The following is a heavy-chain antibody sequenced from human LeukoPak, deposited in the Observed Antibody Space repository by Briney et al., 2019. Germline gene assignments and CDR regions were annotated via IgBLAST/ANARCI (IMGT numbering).Heavy chain of an antibody. D-gene: IGHD1-26*01. V-gene: IGHV3-11*01. CDR1: GGSISSSSYY. Sequence: LSLTCTVSGGSISSSSYYWGWIRQPPGKGLEWVSDISNSGNTIYYADSVKGRFTISRDNAKNSLYLQMNSLRAEDTAVYYCARGGKWEPRKYDNWAQGTLVTVSS. CDR3: ARGGKWEPRKYDN. CDR2: ISNSGNTI. J-gene: IGHJ4*02.